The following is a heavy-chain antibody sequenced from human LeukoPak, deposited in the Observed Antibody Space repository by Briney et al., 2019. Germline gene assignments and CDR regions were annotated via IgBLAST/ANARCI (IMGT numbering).Heavy chain of an antibody. CDR3: ARRDIVVVVSASDY. V-gene: IGHV3-23*01. Sequence: GGSLRLSCAASGFTFSNYVMIWVRQAPGKGLEWVSGITASGDSTYYGDPVKGRFTMSRDNSKNTVYLQMNSLRVDDTAVYFCARRDIVVVVSASDYWGQGTLVTVSS. D-gene: IGHD2-15*01. CDR1: GFTFSNYV. J-gene: IGHJ4*02. CDR2: ITASGDST.